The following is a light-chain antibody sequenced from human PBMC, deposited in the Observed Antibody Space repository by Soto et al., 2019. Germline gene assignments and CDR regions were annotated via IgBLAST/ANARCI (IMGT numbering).Light chain of an antibody. V-gene: IGKV3-15*01. Sequence: EIVMTQSPATLSVSPGARATRSCRASQSVSSNLAWYQQKPGQAPRLLIYGASTRATGIPARFSGSGSGTEFTLTISSLQSEDFAVYYCQQYNNWYTFGQGTKLEIK. CDR3: QQYNNWYT. CDR2: GAS. J-gene: IGKJ2*01. CDR1: QSVSSN.